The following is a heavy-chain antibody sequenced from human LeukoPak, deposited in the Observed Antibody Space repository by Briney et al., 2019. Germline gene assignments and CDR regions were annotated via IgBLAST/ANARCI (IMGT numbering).Heavy chain of an antibody. CDR3: ARVAKERVGGVYYFGY. V-gene: IGHV3-13*01. CDR1: GFTFSDYD. J-gene: IGHJ4*02. CDR2: IGTAGDT. Sequence: PGGSLRLSCAASGFTFSDYDMHWVRQPPGKGLEWVAAIGTAGDTYYTGSVKGRFTISRENAKNSLYLQMNSLRAGDTAVYYCARVAKERVGGVYYFGYWGQGTLVTVSS. D-gene: IGHD1-1*01.